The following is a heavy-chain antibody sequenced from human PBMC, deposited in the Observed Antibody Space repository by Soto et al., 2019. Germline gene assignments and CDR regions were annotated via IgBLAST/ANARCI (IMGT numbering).Heavy chain of an antibody. CDR2: ITGSGIYT. J-gene: IGHJ4*02. CDR3: VKAGISNYNAYLDY. V-gene: IGHV3-21*02. CDR1: GFIFATHT. Sequence: VQLVESGGGLVKPGGSLRLSCAASGFIFATHTINWVRQAPGKGLEWVSSITGSGIYTRYADSVKGRFTISRDNAKASLYLQMHSLGAEDTAVYYCVKAGISNYNAYLDYWGQGTVVTVSS. D-gene: IGHD4-4*01.